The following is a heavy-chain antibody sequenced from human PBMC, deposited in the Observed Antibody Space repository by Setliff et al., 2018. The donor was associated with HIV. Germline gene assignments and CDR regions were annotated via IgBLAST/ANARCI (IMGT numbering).Heavy chain of an antibody. CDR2: IYYSGST. D-gene: IGHD1-26*01. J-gene: IGHJ4*02. CDR1: GGSISDSRYY. Sequence: SETLSLTCTVSGGSISDSRYYWGWIRQPPGKGLEWIGNIYYSGSTYYNPSLKSRVTISVDTSKNQFSLKLSSVTAADTAVYYRARPVEMANREVDYWGQGTLVTVSS. CDR3: ARPVEMANREVDY. V-gene: IGHV4-39*01.